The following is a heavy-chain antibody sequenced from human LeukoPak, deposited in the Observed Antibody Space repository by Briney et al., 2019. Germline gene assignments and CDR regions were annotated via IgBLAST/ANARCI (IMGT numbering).Heavy chain of an antibody. CDR3: AREPSGYFFDY. J-gene: IGHJ4*02. CDR2: INWNGGST. Sequence: GGSLRLSCAASGFTFDDYGMNWVRQAPGKGLEWVSGINWNGGSTGYADSVKGRFTISRDNAKNSLYVQMNSLRAEDTAVYYCAREPSGYFFDYWGQGTLVTVSS. CDR1: GFTFDDYG. V-gene: IGHV3-20*04. D-gene: IGHD3-22*01.